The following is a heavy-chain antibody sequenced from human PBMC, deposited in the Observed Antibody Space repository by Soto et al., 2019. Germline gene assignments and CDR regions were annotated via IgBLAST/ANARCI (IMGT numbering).Heavy chain of an antibody. D-gene: IGHD5-18*01. J-gene: IGHJ4*02. CDR3: AKDRKYSYGPGLDY. V-gene: IGHV3-23*01. Sequence: VQLLESGGGLVQPGGSLRLSCAASGFTFSSYAMTWVRQAPGKGLDWVSAISGSGGSTYYADSVKGRFTVSRDNLKNTLYLQMNSLRAEDTAIYYCAKDRKYSYGPGLDYWGQGTLVTVSS. CDR1: GFTFSSYA. CDR2: ISGSGGST.